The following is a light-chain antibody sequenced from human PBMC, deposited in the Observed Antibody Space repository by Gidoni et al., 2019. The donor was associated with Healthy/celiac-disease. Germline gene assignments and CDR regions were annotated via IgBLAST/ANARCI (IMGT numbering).Light chain of an antibody. CDR1: QGISRW. J-gene: IGKJ5*01. V-gene: IGKV1-12*01. CDR2: AAS. Sequence: DIQMTQSPSAMSASVGDRVTITCRASQGISRWLAWYQQKPGKAPKLLIDAASSLQSGLPSRFSGSGSGTDFTLTISRLPPEDFATYYCQHANSFPITFGQGTRLEIK. CDR3: QHANSFPIT.